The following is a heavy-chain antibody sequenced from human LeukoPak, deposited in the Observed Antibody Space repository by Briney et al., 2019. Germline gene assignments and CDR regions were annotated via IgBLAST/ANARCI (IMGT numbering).Heavy chain of an antibody. J-gene: IGHJ6*03. V-gene: IGHV3-30-3*01. D-gene: IGHD2-2*01. Sequence: SGGSLRLSCAASGFTFSNYAMHWVRQAPGKGLEWVAVISYDGSNKYYADSVKGRFTISRDNSKNTLYLQMNSLRAEDTAVYYCARDPRCSSISCYDSYYYYMDVWGKGTTVTVSS. CDR2: ISYDGSNK. CDR3: ARDPRCSSISCYDSYYYYMDV. CDR1: GFTFSNYA.